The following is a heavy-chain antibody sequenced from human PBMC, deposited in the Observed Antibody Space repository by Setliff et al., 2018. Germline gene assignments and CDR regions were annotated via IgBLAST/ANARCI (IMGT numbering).Heavy chain of an antibody. D-gene: IGHD2-2*01. CDR3: VRGYCSSSSCYGTMGY. J-gene: IGHJ4*02. CDR2: ISYHEITK. CDR1: GFTFSIYG. Sequence: GGSLRLSCAASGFTFSIYGMHWVRQAPGKGLEWLAFISYHEITKTFADSVKGRFTISRDNAKNTLYLQMNSLRAEDTAVYYCVRGYCSSSSCYGTMGYWGQGTLVTVSS. V-gene: IGHV3-33*01.